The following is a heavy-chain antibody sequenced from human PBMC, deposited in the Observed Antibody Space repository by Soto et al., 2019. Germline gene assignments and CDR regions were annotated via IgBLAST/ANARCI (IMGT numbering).Heavy chain of an antibody. CDR3: ASLTVVTPYNWFDP. V-gene: IGHV1-69*02. J-gene: IGHJ5*02. D-gene: IGHD2-15*01. CDR2: IIPILGIA. CDR1: GGTFSSYT. Sequence: ASVKVSCKASGGTFSSYTISWVRQAPGQGLEWMGRIIPILGIANYAQKFQGRVTITADKSTSTAYMELSSLRSEDTAVYYCASLTVVTPYNWFDPWGQGTLVTVSS.